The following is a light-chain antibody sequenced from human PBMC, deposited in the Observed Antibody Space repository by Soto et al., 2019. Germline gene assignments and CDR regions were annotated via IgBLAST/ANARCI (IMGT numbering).Light chain of an antibody. J-gene: IGKJ5*01. CDR1: QGISTL. CDR3: QKYNSYPIT. Sequence: IHLTQSPSSLSSSLGDSVTITCRGSQGISTLLAWYQQKPGKAPKVLIYDVSTLQSGVPYRFSGSGSGTEFNLTISRLQPDDFATYYCQKYNSYPITFGQGTRLEIK. V-gene: IGKV1-9*01. CDR2: DVS.